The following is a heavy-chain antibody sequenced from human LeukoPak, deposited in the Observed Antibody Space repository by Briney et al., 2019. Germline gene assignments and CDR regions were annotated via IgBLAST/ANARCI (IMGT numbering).Heavy chain of an antibody. CDR3: AKEMKPWMHFDY. D-gene: IGHD5-12*01. CDR2: ISHDGSNT. Sequence: GGSLRLSCAASGFTFSRSAVHWVRQAPGKGLEWVAVISHDGSNTDYTDSVKGRFTISRDNSKNTLYLQMNSLRAEDTAVYYCAKEMKPWMHFDYWGQGTLVTVYS. J-gene: IGHJ4*02. CDR1: GFTFSRSA. V-gene: IGHV3-30*18.